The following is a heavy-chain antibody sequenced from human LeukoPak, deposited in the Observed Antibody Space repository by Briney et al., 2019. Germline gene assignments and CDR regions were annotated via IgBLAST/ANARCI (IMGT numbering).Heavy chain of an antibody. D-gene: IGHD5-12*01. Sequence: SETLSLTCAVYGGSFSGYYWSWIRQPPGKGLEWIGEINHSGSTNYNPSLKSRVTISVDTSKNQFSLKLSSVTAADTAVYYCARGVKWLPYYFDYWGQGTLVTVSS. CDR2: INHSGST. CDR3: ARGVKWLPYYFDY. J-gene: IGHJ4*02. V-gene: IGHV4-34*01. CDR1: GGSFSGYY.